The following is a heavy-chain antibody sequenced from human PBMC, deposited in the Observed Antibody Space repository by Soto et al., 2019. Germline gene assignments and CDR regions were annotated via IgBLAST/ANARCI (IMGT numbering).Heavy chain of an antibody. CDR1: GFTFGDYA. CDR2: IRSKAYGGTT. CDR3: TRDSTGYYGSGSSSANYGMDV. J-gene: IGHJ6*02. V-gene: IGHV3-49*03. D-gene: IGHD3-10*01. Sequence: PGGSLRLSCTASGFTFGDYAMSWFRQAPGKGLEWVGFIRSKAYGGTTEYAASVKGRFTISRDDSKSIAYLQMNSLKTEDTAVYYCTRDSTGYYGSGSSSANYGMDVWGQGTTVTVPS.